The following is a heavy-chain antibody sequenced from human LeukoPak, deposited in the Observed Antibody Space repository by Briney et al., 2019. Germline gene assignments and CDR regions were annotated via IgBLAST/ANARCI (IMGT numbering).Heavy chain of an antibody. J-gene: IGHJ6*02. D-gene: IGHD6-13*01. CDR1: GYTFTSYY. CDR2: INPSGGST. Sequence: ASVKVSCKPSGYTFTSYYMHWVRQAPGQGLEWMGKINPSGGSTSYAQKFQGRVTMTRDTSTSSVYMELSSLRSEDTAVYYCARGAIAAGGPYYYGMDVWGQGTTVTVAS. V-gene: IGHV1-46*01. CDR3: ARGAIAAGGPYYYGMDV.